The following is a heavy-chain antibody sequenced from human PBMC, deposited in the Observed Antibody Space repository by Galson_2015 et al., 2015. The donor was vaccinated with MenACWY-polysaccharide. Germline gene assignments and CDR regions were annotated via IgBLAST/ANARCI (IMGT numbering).Heavy chain of an antibody. V-gene: IGHV3-21*01. D-gene: IGHD1-26*01. CDR1: ESILSTYS. Sequence: SLRLSCAASESILSTYSMTWVRQAPGKGLEWVSSISSDSTYIYHADSVKGRFTISRDNGKNSLYLQMDSLRAEDTAVYYCVKDRSFWSFFDYWGQGALVTVSS. CDR2: ISSDSTYI. CDR3: VKDRSFWSFFDY. J-gene: IGHJ4*02.